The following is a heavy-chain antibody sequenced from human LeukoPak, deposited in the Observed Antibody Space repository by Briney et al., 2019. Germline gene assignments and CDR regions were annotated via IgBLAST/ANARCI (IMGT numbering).Heavy chain of an antibody. V-gene: IGHV3-48*01. Sequence: GGSLRLSCAASAFTFSTYSMNWVRQAPGKGLEWVSYISSTSSTIYYADSVKGRFTISRDSAKNSVYLQTNSLRAEDTAVYYCARGLGILGASAFDIWGQGAMVTVSS. J-gene: IGHJ3*02. CDR3: ARGLGILGASAFDI. CDR1: AFTFSTYS. CDR2: ISSTSSTI. D-gene: IGHD7-27*01.